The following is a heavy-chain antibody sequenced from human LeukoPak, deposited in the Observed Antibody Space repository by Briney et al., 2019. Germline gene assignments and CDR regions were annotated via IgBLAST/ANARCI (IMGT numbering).Heavy chain of an antibody. Sequence: PSETLSLTCTVSGGSISSSSYYWGWIRQPPGKGLEWIGSIYYSGSTYYNPSLKSRVTISVDTSKNQFSLKLSSVTAADTAVYYCARGVYDFWSGYLDYWGQGTLVTVSS. J-gene: IGHJ4*02. D-gene: IGHD3-3*01. V-gene: IGHV4-39*07. CDR3: ARGVYDFWSGYLDY. CDR2: IYYSGST. CDR1: GGSISSSSYY.